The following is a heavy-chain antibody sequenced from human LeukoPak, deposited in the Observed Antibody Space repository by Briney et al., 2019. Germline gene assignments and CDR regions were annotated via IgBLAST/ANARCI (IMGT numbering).Heavy chain of an antibody. CDR1: GFTFSSYW. V-gene: IGHV3-30*02. CDR3: ARDYGSGSYYNTAY. D-gene: IGHD3-10*01. J-gene: IGHJ4*02. Sequence: GGSLRLSCAASGFTFSSYWMSWVRQAPGKGLEWVAFIRYDGSNKYHADSVKGRFTISRDNSKNTLYLQMNSLRAEDTAVYYCARDYGSGSYYNTAYWGQGTLVTVSS. CDR2: IRYDGSNK.